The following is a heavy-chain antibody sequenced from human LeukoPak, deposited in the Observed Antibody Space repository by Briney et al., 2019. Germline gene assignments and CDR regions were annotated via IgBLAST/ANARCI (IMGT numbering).Heavy chain of an antibody. CDR3: ARDQYSSKSSFDY. J-gene: IGHJ4*02. D-gene: IGHD6-13*01. CDR1: GFTLSTYS. CDR2: MTNSRSY. Sequence: GGSLRLSCTVSGFTLSTYSLNWVRRAPGKGLEWVSLMTNSRSYYADSVKGRFTISRDNAKSSLDLVMSSLRVDDTAVYYCARDQYSSKSSFDYWGQGTLVTVSS. V-gene: IGHV3-21*01.